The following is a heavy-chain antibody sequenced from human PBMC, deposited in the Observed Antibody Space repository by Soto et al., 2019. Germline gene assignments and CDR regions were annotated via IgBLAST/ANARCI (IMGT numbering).Heavy chain of an antibody. V-gene: IGHV3-30-3*01. J-gene: IGHJ4*02. CDR3: ARDQTGITTTGGGRIDH. CDR2: VSFDGSNK. CDR1: GFTFSTHA. D-gene: IGHD1-20*01. Sequence: ESGGGVVQPGRSLRLSCAASGFTFSTHAMHWVRQAPGKGVECVAIVSFDGSNKYYADSVKGRFTISRDNSKNTLYLQMSGLTPEDTAVYYCARDQTGITTTGGGRIDHWGQGTRVTVSS.